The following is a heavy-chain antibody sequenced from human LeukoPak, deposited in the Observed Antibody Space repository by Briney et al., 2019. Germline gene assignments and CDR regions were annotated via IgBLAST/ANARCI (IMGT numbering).Heavy chain of an antibody. D-gene: IGHD6-13*01. CDR1: GYTFTSYD. V-gene: IGHV1-8*01. CDR2: MDPNSGNT. Sequence: GASVKVSCKASGYTFTSYDINWVRQAPGQGLEWMGWMDPNSGNTGYAQKFQGRVTMTRDTSISTAYMELSSLRSEDTAVYYCISLLDSSSWYYYYYYGMDVWGQGTTVTVSS. J-gene: IGHJ6*02. CDR3: ISLLDSSSWYYYYYYGMDV.